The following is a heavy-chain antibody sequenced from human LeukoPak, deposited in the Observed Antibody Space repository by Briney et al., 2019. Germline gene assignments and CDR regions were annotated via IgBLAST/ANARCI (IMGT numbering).Heavy chain of an antibody. CDR1: GGSFSGYY. D-gene: IGHD3-22*01. Sequence: PSETLSLTCAVYGGSFSGYYWSWIRQPPGKGLEWIGSIYYSGSTYYNPSLKSRVTISVDTSKNQFSLKLSSVTAADTAVYYCARQGSITMIVVVNYYFDYWGQGTLVTVSS. CDR3: ARQGSITMIVVVNYYFDY. J-gene: IGHJ4*02. CDR2: IYYSGST. V-gene: IGHV4-34*01.